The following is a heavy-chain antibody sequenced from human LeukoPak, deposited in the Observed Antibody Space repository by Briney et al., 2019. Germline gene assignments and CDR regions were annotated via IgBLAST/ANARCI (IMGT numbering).Heavy chain of an antibody. D-gene: IGHD1-1*01. CDR1: GYTFTGYY. CDR3: ARDSRGYFDY. V-gene: IGHV1-2*06. J-gene: IGHJ4*02. Sequence: AXXKVSCKASGYTFTGYYMHWVRQAPGQGLEWMGRINPNSGGTNYAQKFQGRVTMTRDTSISTAYMELSRLRSDDTAVYYCARDSRGYFDYWGQGTLVTVSS. CDR2: INPNSGGT.